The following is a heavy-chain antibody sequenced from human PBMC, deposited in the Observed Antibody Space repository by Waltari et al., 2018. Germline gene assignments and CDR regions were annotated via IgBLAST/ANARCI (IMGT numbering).Heavy chain of an antibody. CDR1: GFTFKSYC. CDR3: ARDYGIVTGYFGLDF. V-gene: IGHV3-74*01. Sequence: EVLLAESGGGSVQPGGSLRLSCAVSGFTFKSYCMHWVRQAPGKGLMWVARINSDGSMITYAESVKGRFTISRDNAKNTVYLHLTSLRAEDTAVYYCARDYGIVTGYFGLDFWGQGTLVTVSS. D-gene: IGHD3-9*01. CDR2: INSDGSMI. J-gene: IGHJ4*02.